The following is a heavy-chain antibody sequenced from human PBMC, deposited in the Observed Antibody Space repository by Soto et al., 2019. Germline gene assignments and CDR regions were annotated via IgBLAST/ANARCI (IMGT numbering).Heavy chain of an antibody. CDR3: AISNWGIYYYYGMDV. CDR2: ISGSGGST. CDR1: VFTFIGYA. D-gene: IGHD7-27*01. J-gene: IGHJ6*02. Sequence: PGWSLRLSCASSVFTFIGYAMSWVRQAPGKGLEWVSAISGSGGSTYYADSVKGRFTISRDNSKNTLYLQMNSLRAEDTAVYYCAISNWGIYYYYGMDVWGQGTTVTVSS. V-gene: IGHV3-23*01.